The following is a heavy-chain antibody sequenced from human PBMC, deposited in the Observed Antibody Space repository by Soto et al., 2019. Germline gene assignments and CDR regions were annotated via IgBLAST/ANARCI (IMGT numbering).Heavy chain of an antibody. CDR2: ISGSGGST. J-gene: IGHJ5*02. CDR3: AKVDRSSSWYTT. D-gene: IGHD6-13*01. CDR1: GFTFSSYG. V-gene: IGHV3-23*01. Sequence: TGGSLRLSCAAAGFTFSSYGRSWVRQAPGKGLEWVSAISGSGGSTYYADSVKGRFTISRDNSKNTLYLQMNSLRAEDTAVYYCAKVDRSSSWYTTWGQGTLVTVSS.